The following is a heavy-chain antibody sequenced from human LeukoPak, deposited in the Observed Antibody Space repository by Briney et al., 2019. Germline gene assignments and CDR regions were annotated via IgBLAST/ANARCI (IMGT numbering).Heavy chain of an antibody. D-gene: IGHD2-2*01. CDR2: INHSGST. J-gene: IGHJ6*03. V-gene: IGHV4-34*01. CDR3: ARIKLRYCSSTSCYGFLYYYYYYMDV. CDR1: GESFSGYY. Sequence: PETLSVTRAVPGESFSGYYCSWIRHPPRNGLEWIREINHSGSTNYNQSLKSQLTISVDPSKNQFSLLQSSVPAPDTAVYYCARIKLRYCSSTSCYGFLYYYYYYMDVWRKGTTVTVSS.